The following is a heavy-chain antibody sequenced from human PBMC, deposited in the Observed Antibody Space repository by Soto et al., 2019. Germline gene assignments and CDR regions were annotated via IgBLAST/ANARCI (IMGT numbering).Heavy chain of an antibody. CDR1: GGSISSYY. D-gene: IGHD6-13*01. CDR3: ARAGAAAAHYYYGMDV. J-gene: IGHJ6*02. V-gene: IGHV4-59*01. Sequence: PSETLSLTCTVSGGSISSYYWSWIRQPPGKGLEWIGYIYYSGSTIYNPSLKSRVTISVDTSKNQFSLKLSSVTAADTAVYYCARAGAAAAHYYYGMDVWGQGTTVTVSS. CDR2: IYYSGST.